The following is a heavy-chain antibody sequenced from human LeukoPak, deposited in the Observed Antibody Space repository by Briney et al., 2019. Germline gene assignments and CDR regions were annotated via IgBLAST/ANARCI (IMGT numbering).Heavy chain of an antibody. CDR2: INPNSGGT. V-gene: IGHV1-2*02. Sequence: ASVKVSCKASGYTFTGYYMHWVRQAPGQGLEWMGWINPNSGGTNYAQKFQGRVTMTRDTSIGTAYMELSRLRSDDTAVYYCARDKGSGYYSLYYFDYWGQGTLVTVSS. CDR1: GYTFTGYY. CDR3: ARDKGSGYYSLYYFDY. J-gene: IGHJ4*02. D-gene: IGHD3-22*01.